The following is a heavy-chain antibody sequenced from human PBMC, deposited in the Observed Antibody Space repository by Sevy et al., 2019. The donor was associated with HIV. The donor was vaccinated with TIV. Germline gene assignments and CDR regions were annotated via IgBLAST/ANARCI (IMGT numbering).Heavy chain of an antibody. D-gene: IGHD3-22*01. Sequence: ASVKVSCKLSGYTLTDFSMHWVRQAPGKGLEWVATFEPEDGRTIYAQKLQARVTMTEDTSTETAYMELNSLRSDDTTVYYCATTKDYYDSSGYPFDYWGQGTQVTVSS. CDR3: ATTKDYYDSSGYPFDY. CDR2: FEPEDGRT. J-gene: IGHJ4*02. CDR1: GYTLTDFS. V-gene: IGHV1-24*01.